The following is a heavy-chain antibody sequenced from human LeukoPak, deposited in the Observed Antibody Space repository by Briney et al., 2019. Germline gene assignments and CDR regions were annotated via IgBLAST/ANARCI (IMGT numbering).Heavy chain of an antibody. Sequence: GRSLRLSCAASGFTFSSYAMHWVRQAPGKGLEWVAVISYDGSNKYYADSVKGRFTISRDNSKNTLYLQMNSLRAEDTAVYYCARDPSNVEDIVVVPGYFDYWGQGTLVTVSS. D-gene: IGHD2-2*01. J-gene: IGHJ4*02. V-gene: IGHV3-30-3*01. CDR1: GFTFSSYA. CDR3: ARDPSNVEDIVVVPGYFDY. CDR2: ISYDGSNK.